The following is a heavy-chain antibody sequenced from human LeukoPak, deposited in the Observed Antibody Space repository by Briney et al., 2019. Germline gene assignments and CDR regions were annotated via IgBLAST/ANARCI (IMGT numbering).Heavy chain of an antibody. CDR2: IYYSGST. D-gene: IGHD3-10*01. V-gene: IGHV4-39*07. J-gene: IGHJ4*02. CDR3: ARGLTMVFDY. Sequence: SETLSLTCTVSGGSISSSSYYWGWIRQPPGKGLEWIGSIYYSGSTYYNPSLKSRVTMSVDTSKNQFSLRLSSVTAADTAVYYCARGLTMVFDYWGQGTLVTVSS. CDR1: GGSISSSSYY.